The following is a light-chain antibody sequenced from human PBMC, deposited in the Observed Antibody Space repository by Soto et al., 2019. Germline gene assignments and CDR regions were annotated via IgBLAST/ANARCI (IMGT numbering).Light chain of an antibody. Sequence: EIVLTQPPGTLSLSPGERATLSCRASQSINTRYSAWYQQKPGQPPRLLIYATSSRAPGIPDRFSGSGSGTDFTLTISRLEPEDFAVYYCQQYDDSARYKFGQGTNLDIK. V-gene: IGKV3-20*01. CDR3: QQYDDSARYK. CDR2: ATS. CDR1: QSINTRY. J-gene: IGKJ2*01.